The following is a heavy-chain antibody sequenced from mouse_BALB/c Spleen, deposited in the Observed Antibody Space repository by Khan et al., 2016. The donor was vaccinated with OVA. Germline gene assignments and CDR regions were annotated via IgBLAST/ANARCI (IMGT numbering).Heavy chain of an antibody. J-gene: IGHJ3*01. V-gene: IGHV5-6*01. CDR2: ISSGGHYT. CDR1: GFTFSTYG. CDR3: ARLAYYYNSEGFAY. D-gene: IGHD1-1*01. Sequence: EVELVESGGDLVKPGGSLKLSCAASGFTFSTYGMSWVRQTPDMRLEWVATISSGGHYTYYPDSVKGRFTISRDNAKNNLYMQMSSLKSEDTGIYYCARLAYYYNSEGFAYWGQGTLVTVSA.